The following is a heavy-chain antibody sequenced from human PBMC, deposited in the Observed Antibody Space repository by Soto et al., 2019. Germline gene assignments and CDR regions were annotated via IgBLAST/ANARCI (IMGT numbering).Heavy chain of an antibody. D-gene: IGHD6-13*01. Sequence: GESLKISCKGSGYSFTSYWIGWVRQMPGKGLEWMGIIYPGDSDARYSPSFQGQVTISADKSISTAYLQWSSLKASDTAMDYCAKRRDSSWWYYWARGTLVPVSS. J-gene: IGHJ4*02. CDR3: AKRRDSSWWYY. V-gene: IGHV5-51*01. CDR2: IYPGDSDA. CDR1: GYSFTSYW.